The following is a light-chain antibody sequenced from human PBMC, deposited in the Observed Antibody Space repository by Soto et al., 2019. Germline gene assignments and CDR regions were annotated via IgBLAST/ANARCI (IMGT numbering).Light chain of an antibody. V-gene: IGLV2-14*01. Sequence: QSVLTQPASVSGSPGQSITISCTGTSSDVGGYNYVSWYQQHPGKAPKLMIYEVSNRPSGVSNRFSGSKSGNTASLTISGLHAEYEADYYCSSYTSSSTLVVFGGGTKLTVL. CDR2: EVS. CDR3: SSYTSSSTLVV. CDR1: SSDVGGYNY. J-gene: IGLJ2*01.